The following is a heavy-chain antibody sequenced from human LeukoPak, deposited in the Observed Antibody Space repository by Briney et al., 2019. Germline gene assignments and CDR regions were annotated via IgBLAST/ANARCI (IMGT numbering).Heavy chain of an antibody. Sequence: GGSLRLSCAASGFTVSGNYMTWVRQVSGKGLEWASVIYSGGSTYYTDSVQGRFSISRDNSQNTLYLQMNSLRAEDTAVYYCAASLTVIPYWGQGTLVTVSS. CDR3: AASLTVIPY. J-gene: IGHJ4*02. CDR2: IYSGGST. CDR1: GFTVSGNY. V-gene: IGHV3-66*01. D-gene: IGHD4-17*01.